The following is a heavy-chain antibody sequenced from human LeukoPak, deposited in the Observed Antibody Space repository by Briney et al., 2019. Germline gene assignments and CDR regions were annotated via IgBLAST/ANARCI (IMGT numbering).Heavy chain of an antibody. Sequence: GGSLRLSCAASGFTFNIYAMSWVRQAPGKGLEWVSAISAGGSDTYYADSVKGRFTISRDSSKNTLYLQMNSLRAEDAAVYYCAKENYYDTSGYVRLGFDPWGQGTLVTVSS. V-gene: IGHV3-23*01. CDR2: ISAGGSDT. CDR1: GFTFNIYA. J-gene: IGHJ5*02. D-gene: IGHD3-22*01. CDR3: AKENYYDTSGYVRLGFDP.